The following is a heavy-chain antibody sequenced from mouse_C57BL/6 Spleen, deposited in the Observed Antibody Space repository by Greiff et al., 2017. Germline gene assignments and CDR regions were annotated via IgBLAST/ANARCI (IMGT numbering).Heavy chain of an antibody. CDR1: GYTFTSYW. V-gene: IGHV1-61*01. J-gene: IGHJ1*03. Sequence: VQLQQPGAELVRPGSSVKLSCKASGYTFTSYWMDWVKQRPGQGLEWIGNIYPSDSETHYNQKFKDKATLTVDKSSSTAYMQLSSLTSEDSAVYYCARGGLRRIWYFDVWGTGTTVTVSS. CDR3: ARGGLRRIWYFDV. D-gene: IGHD2-4*01. CDR2: IYPSDSET.